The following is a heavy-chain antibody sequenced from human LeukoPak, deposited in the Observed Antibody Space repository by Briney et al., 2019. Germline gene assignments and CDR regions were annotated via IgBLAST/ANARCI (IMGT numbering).Heavy chain of an antibody. CDR2: IKQDGSEK. CDR1: GFTFSSYW. V-gene: IGHV3-7*03. J-gene: IGHJ4*02. CDR3: ARDRSPLLWFGESPDY. D-gene: IGHD3-10*01. Sequence: GGSLRLSCAASGFTFSSYWMSWVRQAPGKGLEWVANIKQDGSEKYYVDPVKGRFTISRDNAKNSLYLQMNSLRAEDTAVYYCARDRSPLLWFGESPDYWGQGTLVTVSS.